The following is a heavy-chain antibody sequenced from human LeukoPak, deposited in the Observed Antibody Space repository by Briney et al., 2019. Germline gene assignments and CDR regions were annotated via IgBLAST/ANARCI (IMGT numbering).Heavy chain of an antibody. D-gene: IGHD3-10*01. CDR1: GGSLSSYY. V-gene: IGHV4-38-2*02. Sequence: SETLSLTCTVSGGSLSSYYWSWIRQPPGKGLEWIGSIYHSGSIYYNPSLKSRVTISVDTSKNQFSLKLSSVTAADTAVYYCARDIRGPEDYWGQGTLVTVSS. J-gene: IGHJ4*02. CDR3: ARDIRGPEDY. CDR2: IYHSGSI.